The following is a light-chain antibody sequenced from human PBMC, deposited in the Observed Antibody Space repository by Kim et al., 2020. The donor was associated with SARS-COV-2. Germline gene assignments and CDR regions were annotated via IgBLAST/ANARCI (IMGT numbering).Light chain of an antibody. CDR3: QQYDTYSWT. CDR2: KAS. CDR1: QSISSW. Sequence: ASVGYRVTISCRSSQSISSWLAWYQQKPGKAPKLLIYKASTLESGVPSRFSGSGSGTEFTLTINSLQPDDFATYYCQQYDTYSWTFGQGTKVDIK. V-gene: IGKV1-5*03. J-gene: IGKJ1*01.